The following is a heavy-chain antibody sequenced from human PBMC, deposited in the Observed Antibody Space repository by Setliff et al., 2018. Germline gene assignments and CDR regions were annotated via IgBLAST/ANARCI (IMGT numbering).Heavy chain of an antibody. J-gene: IGHJ6*03. CDR2: TIPSFGST. CDR3: AREGVDTRSSTDYRYYMDV. V-gene: IGHV1-69*05. D-gene: IGHD5-18*01. Sequence: SVKVSCKASGGTFSSYGISWVRQAPGQGLEWMGGTIPSFGSTNYAQKSQGRVTIITDESTSTAYMELSSLRTEDSAVYYCAREGVDTRSSTDYRYYMDVWGKGTTVTVSS. CDR1: GGTFSSYG.